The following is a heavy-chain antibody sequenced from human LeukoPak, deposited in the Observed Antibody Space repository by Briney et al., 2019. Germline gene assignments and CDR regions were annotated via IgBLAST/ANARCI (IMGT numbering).Heavy chain of an antibody. D-gene: IGHD3-22*01. CDR3: ASYSYYYDSSGYFDY. J-gene: IGHJ4*02. CDR1: GGSIISNNHY. Sequence: PSETLSLTCTVSGGSIISNNHYWGWTRQPPGKGLEWFGSISYSGGTAYNPSLRSRVTISVDTSKNQFSLKLSSVTAADTAVYYCASYSYYYDSSGYFDYWGQGTLVTVSS. CDR2: ISYSGGT. V-gene: IGHV4-39*07.